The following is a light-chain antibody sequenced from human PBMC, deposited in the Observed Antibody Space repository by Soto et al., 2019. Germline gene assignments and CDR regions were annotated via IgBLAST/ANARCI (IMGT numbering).Light chain of an antibody. CDR1: QSVLYSSNNKNY. V-gene: IGKV4-1*01. CDR2: WAS. J-gene: IGKJ5*01. Sequence: DFVMTQSPDSLAVSLGERATINCKSSQSVLYSSNNKNYLSWYQQRPGQPPKLLIYWASTRASGVPDRFSGSGSGTEFTLTISSLQAEDVAVYFCQQYYRSRITFGQGTRLEI. CDR3: QQYYRSRIT.